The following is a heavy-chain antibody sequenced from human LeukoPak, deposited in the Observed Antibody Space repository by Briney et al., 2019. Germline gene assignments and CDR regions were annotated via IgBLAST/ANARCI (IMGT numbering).Heavy chain of an antibody. CDR3: ARGNDSSGYGMWVYYYYYYMDV. V-gene: IGHV4-61*01. J-gene: IGHJ6*03. Sequence: PSETLSLTCTVSGYSISSGYYWSWIRQPPGKGLEWIGYIYYSGSTNYNPSLKSRVTISVDTSKNQFSLKLSSVTAADTAVYYCARGNDSSGYGMWVYYYYYYMDVWGKGTTVTISS. D-gene: IGHD3-22*01. CDR1: GYSISSGYY. CDR2: IYYSGST.